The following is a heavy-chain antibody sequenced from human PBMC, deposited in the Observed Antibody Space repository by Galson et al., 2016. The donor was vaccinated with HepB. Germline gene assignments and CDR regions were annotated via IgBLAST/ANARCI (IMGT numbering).Heavy chain of an antibody. V-gene: IGHV3-30*03. D-gene: IGHD5-18*01. CDR2: ISYDGREK. CDR1: GFTFSSHN. Sequence: SLRLSCAASGFTFSSHNMQWVRQAPGKGLEWTAAISYDGREKYYADSVKGRFTISRDNSKNTLFLEMNSLRDEDTAVYYCARDFGYTYVQSHYYYGVDVWGQGTTVTVSS. CDR3: ARDFGYTYVQSHYYYGVDV. J-gene: IGHJ6*02.